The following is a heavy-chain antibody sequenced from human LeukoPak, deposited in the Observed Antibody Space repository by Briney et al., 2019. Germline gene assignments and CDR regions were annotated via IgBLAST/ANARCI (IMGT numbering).Heavy chain of an antibody. CDR1: GFTFSDYY. J-gene: IGHJ4*02. D-gene: IGHD2-2*02. V-gene: IGHV3-11*01. CDR3: AKSKYPTYYFDY. CDR2: ISSSGSTI. Sequence: PGGSLRLSCAASGFTFSDYYMSWIRQAPGKGLEWVSYISSSGSTIYYADSVKGRFTISRDNSKNTLYLQMNSLRAEDTAVYYCAKSKYPTYYFDYWGQGTLVTVSS.